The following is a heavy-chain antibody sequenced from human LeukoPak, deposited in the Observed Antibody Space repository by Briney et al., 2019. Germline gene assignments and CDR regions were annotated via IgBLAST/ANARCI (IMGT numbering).Heavy chain of an antibody. J-gene: IGHJ4*02. CDR3: ARGARAGYNLEPFDY. V-gene: IGHV4-34*01. Sequence: LETLSLTCTVYGGSFSGYYWSWIRQPPGKALEWIGEMNHSGSTNYNRSLKSRVTISVDKCKEQFSLKMSSVTAADTAVYYCARGARAGYNLEPFDYWGQGTLVSVSS. D-gene: IGHD5-24*01. CDR1: GGSFSGYY. CDR2: MNHSGST.